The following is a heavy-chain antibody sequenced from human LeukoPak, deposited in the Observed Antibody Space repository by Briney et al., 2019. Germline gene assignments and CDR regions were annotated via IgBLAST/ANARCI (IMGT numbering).Heavy chain of an antibody. J-gene: IGHJ4*02. V-gene: IGHV3-30-3*01. CDR1: GFTFSTYA. D-gene: IGHD5-18*01. CDR3: ARVDSAGGY. Sequence: GGSLTLSCAASGFTFSTYAMHWVRQAPGKGLEWLAVISYDGSNKYYADSVKGRFTISRDNSKNTLYLQMNSLRAEDTALYYCARVDSAGGYWGQGTLVTVSS. CDR2: ISYDGSNK.